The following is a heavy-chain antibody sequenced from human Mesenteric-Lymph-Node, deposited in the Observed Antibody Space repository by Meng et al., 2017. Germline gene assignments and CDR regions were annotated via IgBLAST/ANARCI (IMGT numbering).Heavy chain of an antibody. V-gene: IGHV4-39*02. Sequence: QGPLQEGGPGLLKPSGTLSLTCGVSGGSISSNGCYWDWGQHPAGEVVGWIGIIYSGGTNSYTPSLQSRVTIFVDTYKHYSPLMLTSVTATDTAVYYCARRRVGSARDCWGQGTLVTVSS. CDR3: ARRRVGSARDC. CDR2: IYSGGTN. D-gene: IGHD3-10*01. CDR1: GGSISSNGCY. J-gene: IGHJ4*02.